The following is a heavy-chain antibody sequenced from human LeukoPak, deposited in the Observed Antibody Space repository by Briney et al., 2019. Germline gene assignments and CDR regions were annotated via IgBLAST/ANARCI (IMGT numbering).Heavy chain of an antibody. CDR2: INHSGST. D-gene: IGHD6-6*01. J-gene: IGHJ4*02. CDR1: GGSFSGYY. CDR3: ARGDRIAARPTAFDY. Sequence: SETLSLTCAVYGGSFSGYYWSWIRQPPGKGLEWIGEINHSGSTNYNPSLKSRVTISVDMSKNQFSLKLRSVTAADTAVYYCARGDRIAARPTAFDYWGQGTLVTVSS. V-gene: IGHV4-34*01.